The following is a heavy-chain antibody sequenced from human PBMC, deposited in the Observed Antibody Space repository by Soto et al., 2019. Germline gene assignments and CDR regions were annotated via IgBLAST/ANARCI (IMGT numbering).Heavy chain of an antibody. CDR3: SFSVIGGHKYF. J-gene: IGHJ2*01. CDR2: IDPSDSYT. V-gene: IGHV5-10-1*01. Sequence: LRISNKVAGYKIINFCSRCIRKKNRKGLEWMGRIDPSDSYTNYSPSFQGHVTISADKSISTAYLQWSSLKASDTAMYYCSFSVIGGHKYF. CDR1: GYKIINFC. D-gene: IGHD2-21*01.